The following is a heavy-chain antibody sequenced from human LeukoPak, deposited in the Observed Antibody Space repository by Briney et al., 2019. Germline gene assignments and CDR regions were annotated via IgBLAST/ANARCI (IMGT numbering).Heavy chain of an antibody. CDR2: ISGSGGST. J-gene: IGHJ4*02. D-gene: IGHD3-22*01. CDR3: AREYYYDSSVLDY. Sequence: GGSLRLSCAASGFTFSSYAMSWVRQAPGKGLEWVSAISGSGGSTYYADSVKGRFTISRDNAKNSLYLQMNSLRAEDTAVYYCAREYYYDSSVLDYWGQGTLVTVSS. V-gene: IGHV3-23*01. CDR1: GFTFSSYA.